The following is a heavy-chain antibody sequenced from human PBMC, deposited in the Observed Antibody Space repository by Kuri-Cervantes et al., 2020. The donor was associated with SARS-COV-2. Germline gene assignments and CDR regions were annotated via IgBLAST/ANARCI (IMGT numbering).Heavy chain of an antibody. J-gene: IGHJ4*02. CDR1: GFTFSDYY. Sequence: GESLKISCAASGFTFSDYYTSWIRQAPGKGLEWVSYISSSGSTIYYADSVKGRFTISRDNAKNSLYLQMNSLRAEDTAVYYCARDSPLVGATWNYFDYWGQGTLVTVSS. V-gene: IGHV3-11*04. CDR3: ARDSPLVGATWNYFDY. D-gene: IGHD1-26*01. CDR2: ISSSGSTI.